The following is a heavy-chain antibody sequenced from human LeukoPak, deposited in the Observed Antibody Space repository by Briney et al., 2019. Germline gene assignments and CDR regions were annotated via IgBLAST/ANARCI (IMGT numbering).Heavy chain of an antibody. V-gene: IGHV3-33*01. J-gene: IGHJ6*02. CDR1: GFTFSSYG. D-gene: IGHD3-3*01. Sequence: PGGSLRLSCAASGFTFSSYGMHWVRQAPGKGLEWVAVIWYDGSNKYYADSVKGRFTISRDNSKNTLYLQMNSLRAEDTAVYYCARRRGYYDYYGMDVWGQGTTVTVSS. CDR3: ARRRGYYDYYGMDV. CDR2: IWYDGSNK.